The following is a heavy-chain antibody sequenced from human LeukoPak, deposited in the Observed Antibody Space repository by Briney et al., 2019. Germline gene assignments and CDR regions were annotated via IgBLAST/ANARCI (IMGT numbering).Heavy chain of an antibody. J-gene: IGHJ3*01. CDR2: INHSGST. D-gene: IGHD4-17*01. CDR1: GGSFSGYY. Sequence: SETLSLTCAVYGGSFSGYYWSWIRQPPGKGLEWIGEINHSGSTNYNPSLKSRVTISVDTSKNQFFLYLTSVTAADTAVYYCARVPPDYNDLHDALDLWGQGTVVTVSS. V-gene: IGHV4-34*01. CDR3: ARVPPDYNDLHDALDL.